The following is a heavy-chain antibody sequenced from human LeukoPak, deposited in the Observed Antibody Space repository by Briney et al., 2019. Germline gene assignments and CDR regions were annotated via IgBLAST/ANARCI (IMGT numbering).Heavy chain of an antibody. Sequence: PGGSLRLSCGASGFTFSSYGIHWLRQAPGKGLEWVAVISYDGSNKYYADSVKGRFTISRDNSKNTLYLQMNSLRAEDTAVYYCAKDVQVGFSSMDVWGQGTTVTVSS. J-gene: IGHJ6*02. CDR2: ISYDGSNK. D-gene: IGHD6-13*01. CDR3: AKDVQVGFSSMDV. CDR1: GFTFSSYG. V-gene: IGHV3-30*18.